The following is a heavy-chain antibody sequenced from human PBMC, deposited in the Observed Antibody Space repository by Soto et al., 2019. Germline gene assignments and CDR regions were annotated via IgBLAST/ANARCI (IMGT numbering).Heavy chain of an antibody. V-gene: IGHV1-69*01. CDR2: IIPIFGTA. CDR3: ARALAVAGPHSYYYYYGMDV. J-gene: IGHJ6*02. Sequence: QVQLVQSGAEVKKPGSSVKVSCKASGGTFSSYAISWVRQAPGQGLEWMGGIIPIFGTANYAQKFQGRVTITADESTSTAYMELSSLRSEDTAVYYCARALAVAGPHSYYYYYGMDVWRQGTTVTVSS. D-gene: IGHD6-19*01. CDR1: GGTFSSYA.